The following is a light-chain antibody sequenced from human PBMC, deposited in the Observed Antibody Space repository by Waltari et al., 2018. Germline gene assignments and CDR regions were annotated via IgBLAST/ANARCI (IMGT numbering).Light chain of an antibody. CDR3: QQANSFPRT. Sequence: DIQMTQSPSTLSASVGDRVTITCRASQNINSWLAWYQQKPGKAPKLLIYKASSLETGVPSRFSGSESGTEFTLTINSLQPEDFATYYCQQANSFPRTFGQGTKVEIK. CDR1: QNINSW. J-gene: IGKJ1*01. CDR2: KAS. V-gene: IGKV1-5*03.